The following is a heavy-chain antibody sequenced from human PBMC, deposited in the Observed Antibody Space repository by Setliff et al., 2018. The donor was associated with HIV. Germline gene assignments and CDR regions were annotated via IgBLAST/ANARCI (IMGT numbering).Heavy chain of an antibody. CDR1: DDPISSYY. CDR2: LYVSGDT. V-gene: IGHV4-4*07. Sequence: KPSETLSLTCYVTDDPISSYYWSWVRQPAGKGLEWIGRLYVSGDTNYNPSLKSRVTMSLDTSKKRFSLKLKSVTAADTAVYYCALTGHRLLRGYMDVWGKGTTVTVSS. D-gene: IGHD2-15*01. CDR3: ALTGHRLLRGYMDV. J-gene: IGHJ6*03.